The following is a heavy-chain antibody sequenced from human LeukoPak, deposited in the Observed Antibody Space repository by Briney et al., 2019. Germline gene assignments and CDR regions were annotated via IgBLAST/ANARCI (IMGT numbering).Heavy chain of an antibody. CDR2: ISGSDGST. J-gene: IGHJ4*02. CDR3: AKWDTYYDSSGYYFY. CDR1: GFTFSSYA. V-gene: IGHV3-23*01. Sequence: PGGSLRLSCAASGFTFSSYAMSWVRQAPGKGLEWVSGISGSDGSTNYADSVKGRFTISRENSKNTLYLQMNSLRAEDTAVYYCAKWDTYYDSSGYYFYWGQGTLVTVSS. D-gene: IGHD3-22*01.